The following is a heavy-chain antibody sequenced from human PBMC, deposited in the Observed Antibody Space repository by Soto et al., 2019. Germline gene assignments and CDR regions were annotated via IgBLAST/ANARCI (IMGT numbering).Heavy chain of an antibody. CDR3: ARERRSGYYPRSWYFDL. Sequence: QVQLVQSGAEVKKPGASVKVSCKASGYTFTGYYMHWVRQAPGQGLEWMGWINPNSGGTNYAQKFQGWVTMTRDTSISTAYMELSRLSSDDTAVYYCARERRSGYYPRSWYFDLWGRGTLVTVSS. D-gene: IGHD3-22*01. V-gene: IGHV1-2*04. CDR2: INPNSGGT. CDR1: GYTFTGYY. J-gene: IGHJ2*01.